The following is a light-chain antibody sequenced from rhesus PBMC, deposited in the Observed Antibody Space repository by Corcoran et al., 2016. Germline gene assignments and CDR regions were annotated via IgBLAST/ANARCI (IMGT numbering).Light chain of an antibody. V-gene: IGKV1-22*01. CDR1: QGISNW. CDR3: QQCSSSPFT. CDR2: KAF. J-gene: IGKJ3*01. Sequence: DIQMTQSPSSLSASVGDTVTITCRASQGISNWLAWYQQKPGKAPKLLIYKAFSLQSGFPSRFSGSGSGTDFTLTISSLQSEDFGTYYFQQCSSSPFTFRPGTKLDIK.